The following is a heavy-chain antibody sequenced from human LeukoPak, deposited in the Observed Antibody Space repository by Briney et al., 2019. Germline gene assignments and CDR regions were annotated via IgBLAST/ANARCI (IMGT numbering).Heavy chain of an antibody. Sequence: SETLSLTCTVSGGSISSSSYYWGWIRQPPGKGLEWIGSIYYSGSTYYNPSLKSRVTISVDTSKNQFSLKLSSVTAADTAVYYCARVWEGHDAFDIWGQGTMVTVSS. D-gene: IGHD1-26*01. CDR1: GGSISSSSYY. J-gene: IGHJ3*02. CDR2: IYYSGST. CDR3: ARVWEGHDAFDI. V-gene: IGHV4-39*07.